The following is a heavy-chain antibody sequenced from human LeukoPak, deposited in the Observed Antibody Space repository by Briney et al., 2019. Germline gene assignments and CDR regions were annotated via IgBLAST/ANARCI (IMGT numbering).Heavy chain of an antibody. CDR2: ISSSSSYI. V-gene: IGHV3-21*01. Sequence: GGSLRLSCAASGFTFSSYAMSWVRQAPGKGLEWVSSISSSSSYIYYADSVKGRFTISRDNAKNMLYLQMNSLRAEDTAVYYCARDRYSGRSNFDYWGQGTLVTVSS. J-gene: IGHJ4*02. D-gene: IGHD1-26*01. CDR3: ARDRYSGRSNFDY. CDR1: GFTFSSYA.